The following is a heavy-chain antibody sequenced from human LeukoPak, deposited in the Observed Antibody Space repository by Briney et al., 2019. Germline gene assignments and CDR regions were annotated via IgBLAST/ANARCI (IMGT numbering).Heavy chain of an antibody. CDR2: IYHSGST. CDR3: ARALHDFWSGYTAYYFDY. Sequence: KPSETLSLTCTVSGGSISSGGYYWSWIRQPPGKGLEWIGYIYHSGSTYYNPSLKSRVTISVDRSKNQFSLKLSSVTAADTAVYYCARALHDFWSGYTAYYFDYWGQGTLVTVSS. V-gene: IGHV4-30-2*01. CDR1: GGSISSGGYY. J-gene: IGHJ4*02. D-gene: IGHD3-3*01.